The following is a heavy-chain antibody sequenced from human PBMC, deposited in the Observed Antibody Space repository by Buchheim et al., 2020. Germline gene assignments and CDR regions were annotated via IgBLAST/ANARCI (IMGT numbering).Heavy chain of an antibody. CDR2: INPSGGST. CDR3: ARQLWETYYYYGMDV. Sequence: QVQLVQSGAEVKKPGASVKVSCKASGYTFTSYYMHWVRQAPGQGLEWMGIINPSGGSTSYAQKFQGRVTMTRDRSTRQVYMELSSLRSEDTAVYYCARQLWETYYYYGMDVWGQGTT. J-gene: IGHJ6*02. CDR1: GYTFTSYY. V-gene: IGHV1-46*03. D-gene: IGHD5-18*01.